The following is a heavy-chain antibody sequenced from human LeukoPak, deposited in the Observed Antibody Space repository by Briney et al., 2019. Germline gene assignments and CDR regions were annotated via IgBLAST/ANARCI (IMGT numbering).Heavy chain of an antibody. CDR1: GITVSDNY. Sequence: PGGSLRLSCAASGITVSDNYMSWVRQAPGKGLEWVAVISYDGSNKYYADSVKGRFTISRDNSKNTLYLQMNSLRAEDTAVYYCARDQGVLVPAAFDYWGQGTLVTVSS. D-gene: IGHD2-2*01. CDR2: ISYDGSNK. CDR3: ARDQGVLVPAAFDY. J-gene: IGHJ4*02. V-gene: IGHV3-30-3*01.